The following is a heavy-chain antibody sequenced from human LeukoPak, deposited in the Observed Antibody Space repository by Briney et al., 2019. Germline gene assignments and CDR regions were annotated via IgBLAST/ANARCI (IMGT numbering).Heavy chain of an antibody. J-gene: IGHJ5*02. D-gene: IGHD4-23*01. Sequence: GESLKISCKGSGYSFTSYWIGWVRQMPGKGLEWTGIIYPGDSDTRYSPSFQGQVTISADKSISTAHLQWSSLKASDTAMYYCARRLIRGYNWFDPWGQGTLVTVSS. CDR2: IYPGDSDT. CDR1: GYSFTSYW. CDR3: ARRLIRGYNWFDP. V-gene: IGHV5-51*01.